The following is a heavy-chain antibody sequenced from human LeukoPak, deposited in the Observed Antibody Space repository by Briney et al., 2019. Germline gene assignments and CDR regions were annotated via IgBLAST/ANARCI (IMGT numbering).Heavy chain of an antibody. CDR3: AKSASSNWDWFDP. D-gene: IGHD1-1*01. CDR1: GFTCSSYA. V-gene: IGHV3-23*01. J-gene: IGHJ5*02. CDR2: IGGSGVNT. Sequence: GGSLRLSCAAAGFTCSSYAMGWVRQAPGKWLECVSLIGGSGVNTHYGDSVKGRFTISRDNSKNTMYLQMNSLRAEDTAVYYCAKSASSNWDWFDPWGQGTLVTVSS.